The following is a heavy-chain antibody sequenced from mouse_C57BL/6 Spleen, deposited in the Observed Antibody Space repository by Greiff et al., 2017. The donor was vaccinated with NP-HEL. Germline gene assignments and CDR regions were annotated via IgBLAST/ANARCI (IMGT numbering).Heavy chain of an antibody. Sequence: QVQLQQSGAELARPGASVMMSCKASGYTFTSYTMHWVKQRPGQGLEWIGYINPSSGYTKYNQKFKDKATLTADKSSSTAYMQLSSLTSEDSAVYYCAREPPYSNYEFAYWGQGTLVTVSA. V-gene: IGHV1-4*01. J-gene: IGHJ3*01. CDR3: AREPPYSNYEFAY. D-gene: IGHD2-5*01. CDR2: INPSSGYT. CDR1: GYTFTSYT.